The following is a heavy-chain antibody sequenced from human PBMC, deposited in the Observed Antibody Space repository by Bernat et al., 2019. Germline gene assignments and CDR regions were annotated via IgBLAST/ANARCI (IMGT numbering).Heavy chain of an antibody. CDR3: ARDPNYAALDI. J-gene: IGHJ3*02. CDR1: GFTFSTSW. V-gene: IGHV3-7*03. CDR2: INIDGTQI. Sequence: EVHLMESGGGLVQPGGSLRLSCAASGFTFSTSWMAWVRQAPGKGLEWVANINIDGTQISYLDAVRGRFTMSRDNAKNSLYLQMSSLRAEDTAVYYCARDPNYAALDIWGQGTMVTVSS. D-gene: IGHD5-24*01.